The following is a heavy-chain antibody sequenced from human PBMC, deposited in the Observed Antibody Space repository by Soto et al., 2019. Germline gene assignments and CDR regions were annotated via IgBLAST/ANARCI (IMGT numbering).Heavy chain of an antibody. J-gene: IGHJ4*02. V-gene: IGHV3-48*02. CDR3: ARGAGYGDYGGY. CDR2: ISGTGSSI. D-gene: IGHD4-17*01. Sequence: EVQLVESGGGLVQPGGSLRLSCAASGFSLRGYSMSWVRQAPGKGLEWVSYISGTGSSIYADSVKSRFTISRDNAKNSVYLQMNSLGDDDTAVYYCARGAGYGDYGGYWGQGTLVTVSS. CDR1: GFSLRGYS.